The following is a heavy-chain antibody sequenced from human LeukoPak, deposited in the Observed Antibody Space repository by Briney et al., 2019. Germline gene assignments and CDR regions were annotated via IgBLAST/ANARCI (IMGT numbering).Heavy chain of an antibody. CDR1: GFTVSSNY. Sequence: PGGSLRLSCAASGFTVSSNYMSWVRQAPGKGLEWGSVIYSGGSTYYADSVKGRFTISRDNSKNTPYLQMNSLRAEDTAVYYCARETVAGLQYYFDYWGQGTLVTVSS. J-gene: IGHJ4*02. D-gene: IGHD6-19*01. CDR2: IYSGGST. CDR3: ARETVAGLQYYFDY. V-gene: IGHV3-53*01.